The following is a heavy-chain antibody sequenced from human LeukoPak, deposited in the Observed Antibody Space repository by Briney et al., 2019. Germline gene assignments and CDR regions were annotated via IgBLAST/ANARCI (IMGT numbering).Heavy chain of an antibody. D-gene: IGHD1-14*01. Sequence: GRSLRLSCAASGFTFSSYAMHWVRQAPGKGLEWVAVISNDGSNKYYADSVKGRFTISRDNSKNTLYLQMNSLRAEDTAVYYCAGIRMFDPWGQGTLVTVSS. CDR1: GFTFSSYA. V-gene: IGHV3-30*04. CDR3: AGIRMFDP. CDR2: ISNDGSNK. J-gene: IGHJ5*02.